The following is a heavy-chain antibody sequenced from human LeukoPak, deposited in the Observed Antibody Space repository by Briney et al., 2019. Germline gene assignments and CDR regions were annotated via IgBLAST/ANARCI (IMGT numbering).Heavy chain of an antibody. CDR3: AGITMVRGVTD. Sequence: SETLSLTCTVSGGSISSYYWSWIRQPPGKGLEWIGYIYYSGSTNYSPSLKSRVTISVDTSKNQFSLKLSSVTAADTAVYYCAGITMVRGVTDWGQGTLVTVSS. CDR2: IYYSGST. D-gene: IGHD3-10*01. V-gene: IGHV4-59*01. CDR1: GGSISSYY. J-gene: IGHJ4*02.